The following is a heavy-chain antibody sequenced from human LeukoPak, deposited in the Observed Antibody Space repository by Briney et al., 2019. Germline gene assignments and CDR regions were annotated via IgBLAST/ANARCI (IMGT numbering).Heavy chain of an antibody. CDR3: ASYYDFWSGYSY. CDR2: IYSGGST. CDR1: GFTVSSNY. J-gene: IGHJ4*02. Sequence: GGSLRLSCAASGFTVSSNYMSWVRQAPGKGLEWVSVIYSGGSTYYADSVKGRFTISRDNSKNTLYLQMNSLRAEDTAVYYCASYYDFWSGYSYWGQGTLVTVSS. D-gene: IGHD3-3*01. V-gene: IGHV3-66*02.